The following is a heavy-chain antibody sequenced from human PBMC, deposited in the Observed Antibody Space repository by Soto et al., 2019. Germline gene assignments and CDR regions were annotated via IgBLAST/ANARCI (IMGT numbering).Heavy chain of an antibody. CDR3: AKAPADYSSLWGYYYYGMDV. CDR2: ISGSGGST. V-gene: IGHV3-23*01. Sequence: PGGSLRLSCAASGFPFSSYAMSWVRQAPGKGLEWVSAISGSGGSTYYADSVKGRFTISRDNSKNTLYLQMNSLRAEDTAVYYCAKAPADYSSLWGYYYYGMDVGGQGTRVTVSS. D-gene: IGHD4-4*01. CDR1: GFPFSSYA. J-gene: IGHJ6*02.